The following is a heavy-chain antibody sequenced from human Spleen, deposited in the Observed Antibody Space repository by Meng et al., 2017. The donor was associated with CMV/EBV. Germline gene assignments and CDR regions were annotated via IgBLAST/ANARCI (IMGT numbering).Heavy chain of an antibody. CDR2: ISSISNHL. V-gene: IGHV3-21*01. CDR3: ARDSMPDTLWAFDI. J-gene: IGHJ3*02. Sequence: GGSLRLSCVGSGFTFSISNMNWVRQAPGKGPEWVSSISSISNHLYYADSVKGRFTISRDNVKNSLYLQMNSLKAEDTAVYYCARDSMPDTLWAFDIWGQGTMVTVSS. D-gene: IGHD2-21*01. CDR1: GFTFSISN.